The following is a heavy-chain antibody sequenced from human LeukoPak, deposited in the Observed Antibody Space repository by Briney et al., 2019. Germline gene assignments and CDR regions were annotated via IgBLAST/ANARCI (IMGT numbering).Heavy chain of an antibody. J-gene: IGHJ4*02. Sequence: PGGSLRLSCAASGFTFSSYGMHWVRQAPGKGLEWVAFIRYDGSNKYYADSVKGRFTISRDNSKNTLYLQMNSLRAEDTVVYYCVTIRSYYFDYWGQGTLVTVSS. CDR1: GFTFSSYG. CDR2: IRYDGSNK. CDR3: VTIRSYYFDY. D-gene: IGHD3-16*02. V-gene: IGHV3-30*02.